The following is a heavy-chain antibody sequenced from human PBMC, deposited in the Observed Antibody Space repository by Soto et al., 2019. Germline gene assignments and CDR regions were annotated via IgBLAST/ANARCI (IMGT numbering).Heavy chain of an antibody. V-gene: IGHV2-5*02. Sequence: QITLKESGPPLVKPTQTLTLTCTFSGFSLSTSGVGVGWIRQPPGKALEWLALIYWDDDKRYSPSLKSRLTITKDTSKNQVVLTMTNMDPVDTATYYCALLYYYDSSGLQSYYFDYWGQGTLVTVSS. CDR3: ALLYYYDSSGLQSYYFDY. CDR2: IYWDDDK. D-gene: IGHD3-22*01. CDR1: GFSLSTSGVG. J-gene: IGHJ4*02.